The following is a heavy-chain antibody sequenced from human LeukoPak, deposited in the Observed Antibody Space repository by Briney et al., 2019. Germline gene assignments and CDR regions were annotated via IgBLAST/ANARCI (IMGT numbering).Heavy chain of an antibody. J-gene: IGHJ5*02. D-gene: IGHD2-2*03. V-gene: IGHV4-34*01. CDR1: GGSFSGYY. CDR3: ARGATGYCGSTSCYVGWFDP. CDR2: INHSGST. Sequence: SETLSLTCAVYGGSFSGYYWSWIRQPPGKGLEWIGEINHSGSTNYNPSLKSRVTISVDTSKNQFSLKLSSVTAADTAVYYCARGATGYCGSTSCYVGWFDPWGQGTLVTVSS.